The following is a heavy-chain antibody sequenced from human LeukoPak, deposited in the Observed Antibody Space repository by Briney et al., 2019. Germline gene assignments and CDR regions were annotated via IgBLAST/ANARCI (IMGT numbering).Heavy chain of an antibody. D-gene: IGHD2-15*01. CDR1: GGTFSSYA. J-gene: IGHJ4*02. Sequence: ASVRVSCKASGGTFSSYAISWVRQAPGQGLEWMGGIIPIFGTANYAQKFQGRVTITADESTSTAYMELSSLRSEDTAVYYCARVGPYCSGGSCYGPNYHFDYWGQGTLVTVSS. CDR3: ARVGPYCSGGSCYGPNYHFDY. V-gene: IGHV1-69*01. CDR2: IIPIFGTA.